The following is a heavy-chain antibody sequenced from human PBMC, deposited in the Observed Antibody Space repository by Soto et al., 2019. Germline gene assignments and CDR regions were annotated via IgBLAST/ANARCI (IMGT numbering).Heavy chain of an antibody. D-gene: IGHD6-6*01. CDR3: ARVSARLTPHFDY. V-gene: IGHV4-34*01. CDR2: INHRGST. Sequence: SETLSLTCAVYGGSFSGYYWSWIRQPPGKGLEWIGEINHRGSTNYNPSLKSQVTISVDTSKNQFSLKLRSVTAADTAVYYCARVSARLTPHFDYWGQGTLVTVSS. J-gene: IGHJ4*02. CDR1: GGSFSGYY.